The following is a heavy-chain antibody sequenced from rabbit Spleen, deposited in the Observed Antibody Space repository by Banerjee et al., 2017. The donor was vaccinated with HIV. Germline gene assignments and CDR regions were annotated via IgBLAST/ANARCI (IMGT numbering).Heavy chain of an antibody. Sequence: QEQLVESGGGLVKPGASLTLTCTASGVSFSSSSYMCWVRQAPGKGLEWIASIYAGSSDSTYSATWAKGRFTISKTSSTTVTLQMTSLTVADTATYFCARDTATSFSSYGMDLWGPGTLVTVS. CDR3: ARDTATSFSSYGMDL. D-gene: IGHD7-1*01. V-gene: IGHV1S45*01. CDR2: IYAGSSDST. J-gene: IGHJ6*01. CDR1: GVSFSSSSY.